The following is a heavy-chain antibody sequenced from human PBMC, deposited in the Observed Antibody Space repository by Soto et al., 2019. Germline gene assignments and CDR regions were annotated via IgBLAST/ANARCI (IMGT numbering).Heavy chain of an antibody. CDR3: AARHFWSAPWTHTRLDY. J-gene: IGHJ4*02. D-gene: IGHD3-3*02. V-gene: IGHV4-61*05. Sequence: SETLSLTYTVSGGYISGSSYYWGWHCKPPGKGLEWLGNIYLSGSTNYNPSLRSRVTISVDKSKNHFSLKLTSVTAADTAVYYGAARHFWSAPWTHTRLDYWGQGTLVTVSS. CDR2: IYLSGST. CDR1: GGYISGSSYY.